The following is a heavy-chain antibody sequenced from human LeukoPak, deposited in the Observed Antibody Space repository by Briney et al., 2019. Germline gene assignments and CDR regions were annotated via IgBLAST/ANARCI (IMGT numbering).Heavy chain of an antibody. J-gene: IGHJ4*02. Sequence: ASVKVSCKTSGFTFTGYFRHWVRQAPGQGLEWVGWINIYSGGTDSAQKFQGRVTMTRDTSINTANMELSSLKSDDTAVYYCARGYSDSFYDYWGRGTLVIVSS. CDR3: ARGYSDSFYDY. CDR2: INIYSGGT. D-gene: IGHD5/OR15-5a*01. CDR1: GFTFTGYF. V-gene: IGHV1-2*02.